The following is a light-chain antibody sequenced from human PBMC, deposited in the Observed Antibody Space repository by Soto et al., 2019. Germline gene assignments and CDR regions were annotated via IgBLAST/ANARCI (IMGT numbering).Light chain of an antibody. V-gene: IGKV3-20*01. J-gene: IGKJ1*01. CDR2: GAS. CDR3: QQYGRSWT. CDR1: QSVSSSY. Sequence: EIVLTQSPGTLSLSPGERATLSCRASQSVSSSYLAWYQQKPGQAPRLLIYGASGRATGIPDRFSGSGSGTDFTLTISRLEPEDFSVYYCQQYGRSWTFGQGTKV.